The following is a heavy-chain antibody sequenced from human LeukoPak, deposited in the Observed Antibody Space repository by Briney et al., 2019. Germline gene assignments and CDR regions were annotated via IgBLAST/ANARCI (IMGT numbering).Heavy chain of an antibody. V-gene: IGHV1-69*05. CDR2: IIPIFGTA. D-gene: IGHD6-13*01. J-gene: IGHJ6*03. CDR1: GGTFSSYA. CDR3: ARDPGIVAAAGTARLDYYYYMDV. Sequence: SVKFSCKASGGTFSSYAISWVRQAPGQGLEWMGGIIPIFGTANYAQKFQGRVTITTDESTSTAYMELSSLRSEDTAVYYCARDPGIVAAAGTARLDYYYYMDVWGKGTTVTVSS.